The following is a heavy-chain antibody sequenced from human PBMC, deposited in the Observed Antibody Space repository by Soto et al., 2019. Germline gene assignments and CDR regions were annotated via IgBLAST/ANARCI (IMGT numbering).Heavy chain of an antibody. D-gene: IGHD5-12*01. CDR3: ARDLESGYSNYYYYMDV. CDR2: TYFRSRWYN. Sequence: SQTLSLTCAISGDSVSSNTPAWHWIRQSPSRGLEWLGRTYFRSRWYNDYAVSVKSRITINADTSKNQFSLHLNSVSPEDTAVYYCARDLESGYSNYYYYMDVWGKGTTVTVSS. CDR1: GDSVSSNTPA. J-gene: IGHJ6*03. V-gene: IGHV6-1*01.